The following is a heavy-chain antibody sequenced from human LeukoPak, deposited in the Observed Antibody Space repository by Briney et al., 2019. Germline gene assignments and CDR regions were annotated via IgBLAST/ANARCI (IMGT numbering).Heavy chain of an antibody. CDR3: ARLVMENFDY. V-gene: IGHV4-39*01. Sequence: SETLSLTCTVSGGSISSSSYYWGWNRQPPGKGLEWIGSIYYSGSTYYNPSLKSRVTISVDTSKNQFSLKLSSVTAADTAVYYCARLVMENFDYWGQGTLVTVSS. CDR1: GGSISSSSYY. J-gene: IGHJ4*02. CDR2: IYYSGST. D-gene: IGHD3-3*01.